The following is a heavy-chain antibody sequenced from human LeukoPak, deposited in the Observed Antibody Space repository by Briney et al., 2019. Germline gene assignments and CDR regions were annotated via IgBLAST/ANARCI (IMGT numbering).Heavy chain of an antibody. CDR3: ARDLGSSWFEPLDY. J-gene: IGHJ4*02. CDR1: GGSISSSAW. V-gene: IGHV4-4*02. CDR2: VYHSGST. Sequence: KASGTLSLTCAVSGGSISSSAWWSWVRQPPGKGLEWIGEVYHSGSTNYNSFLKSRVTISVDKSKNQFSLKLTSTTAADTAVYYCARDLGSSWFEPLDYWGQGTLVTVSS. D-gene: IGHD6-13*01.